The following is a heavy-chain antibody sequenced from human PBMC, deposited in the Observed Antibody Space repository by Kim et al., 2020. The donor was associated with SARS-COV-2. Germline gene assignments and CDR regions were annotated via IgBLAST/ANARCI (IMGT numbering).Heavy chain of an antibody. Sequence: ASVNVSCKASGNTFTSYDMNWVRQAPGQGLEWMGWINTNTGNPTYAQGFTGRFVFSLDTSVSTAYLQISSLKAEDTAVYYCARDSGYSYGFSMDVWGQGTTVTVSS. D-gene: IGHD5-18*01. CDR3: ARDSGYSYGFSMDV. CDR1: GNTFTSYD. CDR2: INTNTGNP. J-gene: IGHJ6*02. V-gene: IGHV7-4-1*02.